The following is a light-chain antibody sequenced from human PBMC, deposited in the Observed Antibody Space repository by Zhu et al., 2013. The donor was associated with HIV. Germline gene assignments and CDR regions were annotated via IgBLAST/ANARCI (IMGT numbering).Light chain of an antibody. CDR1: HDIGRY. V-gene: IGKV1-9*01. Sequence: DIQLTQSPSFLSASVGDRVTITCRASHDIGRYLAWYQQKPGKAPKLLIYDASSLESGIPSRFRGSGSGTEFTLTISSLQPDDFATYYCQQYDTYPLSFGGGTKVEIK. J-gene: IGKJ4*01. CDR3: QQYDTYPLS. CDR2: DAS.